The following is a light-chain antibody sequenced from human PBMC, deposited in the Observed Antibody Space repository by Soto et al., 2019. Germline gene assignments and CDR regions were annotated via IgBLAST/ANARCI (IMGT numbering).Light chain of an antibody. CDR1: QSITNY. CDR2: AAS. CDR3: QQSYSRPLT. V-gene: IGKV1-39*01. J-gene: IGKJ4*01. Sequence: DIQMTQSPSSLSASVGDRVTITCRASQSITNYLNWYQQKVGKAPQLLIYAASTLQSGVPSRFSGIGSGTDFTLTINSLQPEDFATYYCQQSYSRPLTFGGGTKVE.